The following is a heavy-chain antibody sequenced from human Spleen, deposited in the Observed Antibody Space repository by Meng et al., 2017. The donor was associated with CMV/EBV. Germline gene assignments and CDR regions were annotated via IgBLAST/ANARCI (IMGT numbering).Heavy chain of an antibody. CDR2: ISSSSSYI. CDR3: AKDNGYSSSSFMDV. J-gene: IGHJ6*02. V-gene: IGHV3-21*01. Sequence: GESLKISCATSGFTFSIYWMSWVRQAPGKGLEWVSSISSSSSYIYYADSVKGRFTISRDNAKNSLYLQMNSLRAEDTAVYYCAKDNGYSSSSFMDVWGQGTTVTVSS. D-gene: IGHD6-13*01. CDR1: GFTFSIYW.